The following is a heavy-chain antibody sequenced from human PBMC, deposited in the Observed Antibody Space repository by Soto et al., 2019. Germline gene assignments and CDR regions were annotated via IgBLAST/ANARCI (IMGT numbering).Heavy chain of an antibody. CDR1: GGSISSYY. CDR3: ERDGYYGMDV. CDR2: IYTSGST. Sequence: QVQLQESGPGLVKPSETLSLTCTVSGGSISSYYWSWIRQPAGKGLEWIGRIYTSGSTNYNPSLNSRVTMSVATSKNQFSPKLSSVPAADTAVSYGERDGYYGMDVWGKGTTVTFSA. V-gene: IGHV4-4*07. J-gene: IGHJ6*04.